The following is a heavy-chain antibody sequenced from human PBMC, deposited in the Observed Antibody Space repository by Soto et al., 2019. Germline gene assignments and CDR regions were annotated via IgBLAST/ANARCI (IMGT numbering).Heavy chain of an antibody. CDR1: GFTFSSYA. CDR2: ISGSGGST. D-gene: IGHD5-18*01. Sequence: PGGSLRLSCAASGFTFSSYAMSWVRQAPGKGLEWVSAISGSGGSTYYADSVKGRFTISRDNSKNTLYLQMNSLRAEDTAVYYCAKDRIQLWSGNWFDPWGQGTLVTVSS. CDR3: AKDRIQLWSGNWFDP. V-gene: IGHV3-23*01. J-gene: IGHJ5*02.